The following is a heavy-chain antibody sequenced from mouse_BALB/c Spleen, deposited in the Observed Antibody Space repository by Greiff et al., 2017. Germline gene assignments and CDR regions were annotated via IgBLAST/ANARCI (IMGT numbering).Heavy chain of an antibody. J-gene: IGHJ2*01. Sequence: VQLQQSGAELVRPGALVKLSCKASGFNIKDYYMHWVKQRPEQGLEWIGWIDPENGNTIYDPKFQGKASITADTSSNTAYLQLSSLTSEDTAVYYCARSQYGNFYFDNWGQGTTLTVSS. V-gene: IGHV14-1*02. CDR1: GFNIKDYY. CDR2: IDPENGNT. CDR3: ARSQYGNFYFDN. D-gene: IGHD2-10*02.